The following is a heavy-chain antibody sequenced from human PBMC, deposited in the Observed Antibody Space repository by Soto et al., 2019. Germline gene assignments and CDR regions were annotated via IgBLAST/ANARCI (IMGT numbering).Heavy chain of an antibody. Sequence: QVPLVESGGGVVQPGRSLRLSCAASGFTFSSYAMHWVRQAPGKGLEWVAVISYDGSNKYYADSVKGRFTISSDNSKNTLYLQMNSLRAEDTAVYYCARDPDCSGGSCSVDYWGQGTLVTGSS. CDR3: ARDPDCSGGSCSVDY. J-gene: IGHJ4*02. V-gene: IGHV3-30-3*01. CDR2: ISYDGSNK. CDR1: GFTFSSYA. D-gene: IGHD2-15*01.